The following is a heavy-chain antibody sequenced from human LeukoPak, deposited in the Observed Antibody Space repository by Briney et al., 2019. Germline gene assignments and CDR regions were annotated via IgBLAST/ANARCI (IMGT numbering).Heavy chain of an antibody. CDR3: ARAKRWLQLRGAFDI. CDR2: INHSGCT. D-gene: IGHD5-12*01. V-gene: IGHV4-34*01. Sequence: SETLSLTCAVYGGSFSGYYWSWIRQPPGKGLEWIGEINHSGCTNYNPSLKSRVTISVDTSKNQFSLKLSSVTAADTAVYYCARAKRWLQLRGAFDIWGQGTMVTVSS. J-gene: IGHJ3*02. CDR1: GGSFSGYY.